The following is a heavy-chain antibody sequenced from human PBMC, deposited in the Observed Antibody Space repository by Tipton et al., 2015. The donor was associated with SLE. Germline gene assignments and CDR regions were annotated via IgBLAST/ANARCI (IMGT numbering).Heavy chain of an antibody. Sequence: TLSLTCAVYGGSFSGYYWSWIRQPPGKGLEWIGSIYYSGSTYYNPSLKSRVTISADTSKNQFSLKLSSVTAADTAVYYCARHDPESPFDYWGQGTLVTVSS. CDR3: ARHDPESPFDY. CDR1: GGSFSGYY. V-gene: IGHV4-34*01. CDR2: IYYSGST. D-gene: IGHD1-14*01. J-gene: IGHJ4*02.